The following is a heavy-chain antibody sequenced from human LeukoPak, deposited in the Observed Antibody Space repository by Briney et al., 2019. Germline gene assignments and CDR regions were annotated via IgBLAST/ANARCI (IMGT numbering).Heavy chain of an antibody. V-gene: IGHV4-4*07. CDR1: GGSISNYF. CDR2: IYTTGRT. J-gene: IGHJ4*02. Sequence: PSETLSLTCTVSGGSISNYFWSWIRQPAGKGLEWIGRIYTTGRTDYNPSLKSRVTMSVDTSKNQSSLKLSSVTAADTAVYYCGRNGPRSGYDLGHFDYLGQGTLVTASS. CDR3: GRNGPRSGYDLGHFDY. D-gene: IGHD5-12*01.